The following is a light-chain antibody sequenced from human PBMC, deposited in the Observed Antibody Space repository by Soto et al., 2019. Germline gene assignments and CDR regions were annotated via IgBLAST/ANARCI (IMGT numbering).Light chain of an antibody. Sequence: QSALTQPASVSGSPGQSITISCTGTSSDVGGYNYLSWYQQHPGKAPSVMIYEVSNRPSGVSNRFCGSESGNTASLTISGLQAEDEADYFCSSYTTGGNPVFGGGTKLTVL. J-gene: IGLJ3*02. CDR3: SSYTTGGNPV. CDR1: SSDVGGYNY. CDR2: EVS. V-gene: IGLV2-14*01.